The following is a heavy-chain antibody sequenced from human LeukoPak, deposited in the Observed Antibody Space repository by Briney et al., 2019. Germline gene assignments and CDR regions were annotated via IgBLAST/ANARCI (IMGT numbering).Heavy chain of an antibody. V-gene: IGHV3-53*01. CDR2: IYSGGST. J-gene: IGHJ6*02. CDR1: GFTVSSNY. D-gene: IGHD3-16*02. Sequence: GGSLRLSCAASGFTVSSNYMSWVRQAPGKGLEWVSVIYSGGSTYYADSVKGRFTISRGNSKNTLYLQMNSLRAEDTAVYYCARGANYDYVWGSYRPQGYYYYYGMDVWGQGTTVTVSS. CDR3: ARGANYDYVWGSYRPQGYYYYYGMDV.